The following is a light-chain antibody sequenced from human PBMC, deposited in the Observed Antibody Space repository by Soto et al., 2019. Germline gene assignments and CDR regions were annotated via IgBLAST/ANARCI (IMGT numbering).Light chain of an antibody. J-gene: IGKJ1*01. CDR3: QQFYNYPRT. Sequence: AIRMTQSPSSFSASTGDRVSITCRATPDIGTYLAWYQQIPGKAPKLLIYDASTLQTGVPSRFSGSGSGTDFTLTISYLQSEDFGTYYCQQFYNYPRTFGQGTKVDIK. CDR2: DAS. CDR1: PDIGTY. V-gene: IGKV1-8*01.